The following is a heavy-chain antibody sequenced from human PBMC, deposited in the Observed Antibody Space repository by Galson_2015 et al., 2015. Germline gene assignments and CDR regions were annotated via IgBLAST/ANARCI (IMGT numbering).Heavy chain of an antibody. J-gene: IGHJ4*02. V-gene: IGHV1-3*01. CDR3: ARAKSEYRSGWYLFEY. Sequence: SVKVSCKASGYDFSTYALHWVRQAPGQRLEWMGWINVGNGNTKNSQKFQGRITITGDTPASTAYMEVSGLRPEDTAVYYCARAKSEYRSGWYLFEYWGQGTLITVSS. D-gene: IGHD6-19*01. CDR1: GYDFSTYA. CDR2: INVGNGNT.